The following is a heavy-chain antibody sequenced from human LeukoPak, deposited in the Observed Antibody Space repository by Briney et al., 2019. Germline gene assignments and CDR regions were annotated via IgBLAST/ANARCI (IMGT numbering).Heavy chain of an antibody. CDR1: GFTVSSNY. Sequence: GGSLRLSCAASGFTVSSNYMSWVRQAPGKGLEWVSVIYSGGSTYYADSVKGRFTISRDNSKNTLYLQMNSLRAEDTAVYYCARALLWFGELRPVXFDYWGQGTLVTVSS. D-gene: IGHD3-10*01. J-gene: IGHJ4*02. V-gene: IGHV3-66*01. CDR3: ARALLWFGELRPVXFDY. CDR2: IYSGGST.